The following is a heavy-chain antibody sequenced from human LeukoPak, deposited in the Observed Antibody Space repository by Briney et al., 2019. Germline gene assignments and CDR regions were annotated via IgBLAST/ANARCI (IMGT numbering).Heavy chain of an antibody. D-gene: IGHD3-10*01. CDR2: ITSDGSS. V-gene: IGHV3-74*01. CDR3: VRGVYASGSSP. Sequence: AGGSLRLSCEASGFTLSNYGMYWVRQAPGKGLVWVSRITSDGSSNYADSVKGRFTISRDSAKNTLYLQMNSLRAEDTAVYYCVRGVYASGSSPWGQGTLVTVSS. CDR1: GFTLSNYG. J-gene: IGHJ5*02.